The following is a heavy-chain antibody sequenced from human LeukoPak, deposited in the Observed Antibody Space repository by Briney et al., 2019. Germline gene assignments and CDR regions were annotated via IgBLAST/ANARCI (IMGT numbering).Heavy chain of an antibody. Sequence: GGSLRLSCAASGFTFSSYWMSRVRQAPGKGLEWVANIKQDGSEKYYVDSVKGRFTISRDNAKNSLYLQMNSLRAEDTAVYYCARDRGPYSSSSGYMDVWGKGTTVTVSS. CDR3: ARDRGPYSSSSGYMDV. D-gene: IGHD6-6*01. CDR2: IKQDGSEK. J-gene: IGHJ6*03. CDR1: GFTFSSYW. V-gene: IGHV3-7*01.